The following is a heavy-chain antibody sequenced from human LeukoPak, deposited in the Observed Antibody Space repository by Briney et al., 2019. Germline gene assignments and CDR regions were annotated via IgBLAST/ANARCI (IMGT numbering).Heavy chain of an antibody. D-gene: IGHD2-2*01. V-gene: IGHV1-2*02. CDR1: GYTFTGYY. J-gene: IGHJ5*02. Sequence: ASVKVSCKASGYTFTGYYMHWVRQAPGHGLEWMGWINPNSGGTNYAQKFQGRVTMTRDTSISTAYMELSRLRSDDTAVYYCARTAICSSTSCYHGRNWFDPWGQGTLVTVSS. CDR2: INPNSGGT. CDR3: ARTAICSSTSCYHGRNWFDP.